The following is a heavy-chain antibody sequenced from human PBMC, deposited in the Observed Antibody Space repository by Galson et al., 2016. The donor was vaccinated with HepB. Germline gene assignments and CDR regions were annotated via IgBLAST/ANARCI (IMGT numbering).Heavy chain of an antibody. CDR1: GYTFTNYH. J-gene: IGHJ2*01. V-gene: IGHV1-18*01. Sequence: SVKVSCKASGYTFTNYHITWVRQAPGQGLEWMGWINTYNANTNYARQLQGRVTITTDTSTSTTYMELRNLRSDDTAVYYCARVGVSSTWYFDLWGRGTLVTVSS. CDR3: ARVGVSSTWYFDL. D-gene: IGHD6-13*01. CDR2: INTYNANT.